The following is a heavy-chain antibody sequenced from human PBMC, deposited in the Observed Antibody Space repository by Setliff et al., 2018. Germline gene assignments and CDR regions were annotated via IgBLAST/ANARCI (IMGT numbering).Heavy chain of an antibody. CDR2: IRYDGSNK. CDR1: GFTFSSYG. D-gene: IGHD3-9*01. Sequence: GGSLRLSCAASGFTFSSYGMHWVRQAPGKGLEWVAFIRYDGSNKYYADSVKGRFTISRDNSKNTLYLQMNSLRAEDTAVYYCAKDQPYYDILTGYYSGWYFDLWGRGTLVTV. CDR3: AKDQPYYDILTGYYSGWYFDL. J-gene: IGHJ2*01. V-gene: IGHV3-30*02.